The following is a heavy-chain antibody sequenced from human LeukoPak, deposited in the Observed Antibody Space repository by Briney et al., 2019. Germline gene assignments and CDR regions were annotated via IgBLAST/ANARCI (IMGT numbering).Heavy chain of an antibody. D-gene: IGHD3-22*01. CDR1: GGYISSSSYY. V-gene: IGHV4-39*01. Sequence: PSETLSLTCTVSGGYISSSSYYWGWVRQPPGKGLEWIGDIYYSGRTYYSSSLKSRLTTSLDTSKNQFSLKVNSVTAADTAVYYCARRRYYDSTGYLDWGQGTLVSISP. J-gene: IGHJ1*01. CDR2: IYYSGRT. CDR3: ARRRYYDSTGYLD.